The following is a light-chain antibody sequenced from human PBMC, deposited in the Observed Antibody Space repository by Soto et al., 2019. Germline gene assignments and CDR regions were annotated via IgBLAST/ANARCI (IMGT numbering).Light chain of an antibody. CDR3: QYWDDYSWT. CDR2: KAS. CDR1: QSITDW. V-gene: IGKV1-5*03. Sequence: DIQMTQSPSTLSASVGDRVTITCRASQSITDWLAWYQQKPGKAPKFLIYKASNLEGGVPSRFSGSGSGTEFTLTISSVQTADFATYYCQYWDDYSWTFGQGTKVEIK. J-gene: IGKJ1*01.